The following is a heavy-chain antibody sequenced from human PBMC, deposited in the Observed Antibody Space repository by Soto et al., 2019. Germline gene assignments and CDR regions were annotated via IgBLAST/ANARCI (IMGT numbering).Heavy chain of an antibody. CDR1: GGSISSYY. Sequence: QVQLQESGPGLVKPSETLSLTCTVSGGSISSYYWSWIRQPPGKGLEWIGYIYYSGSTNYNPSLKSRVTISVDTSKNQFSLKLSSVTAADTAVYYCARDPGGYKSLYYFDYWGQGTLVTVSS. J-gene: IGHJ4*02. CDR3: ARDPGGYKSLYYFDY. D-gene: IGHD5-12*01. CDR2: IYYSGST. V-gene: IGHV4-59*01.